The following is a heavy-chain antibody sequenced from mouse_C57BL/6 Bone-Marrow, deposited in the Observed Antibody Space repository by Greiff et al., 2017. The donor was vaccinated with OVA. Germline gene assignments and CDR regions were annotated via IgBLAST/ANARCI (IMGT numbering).Heavy chain of an antibody. J-gene: IGHJ4*01. D-gene: IGHD2-5*01. CDR1: GYSFTIYY. Sequence: VQLQESGPELVKPGASVKISCKASGYSFTIYYIHWVKQRPGQGLEWIGWIYPGSDNTKYNEKFKGKATLTADTSSSTAYMQLSSLTSEDSAVYYCARSNYGGLAMDYWGQGTSVTVSS. CDR3: ARSNYGGLAMDY. V-gene: IGHV1-66*01. CDR2: IYPGSDNT.